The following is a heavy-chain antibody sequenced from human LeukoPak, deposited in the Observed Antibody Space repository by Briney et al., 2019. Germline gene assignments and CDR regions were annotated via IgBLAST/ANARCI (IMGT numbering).Heavy chain of an antibody. V-gene: IGHV3-49*04. CDR3: TRDHVEARLGYFDY. Sequence: GGSLRLSCTASGFTFGDYAMSWVRQAPGKGVEGVGFIRSKAYGGTTEYAASVKGTFTISRDHSKSIAYLQMNSLKTEDTAVYYCTRDHVEARLGYFDYWGQGTLVTVSS. J-gene: IGHJ4*02. CDR1: GFTFGDYA. CDR2: IRSKAYGGTT. D-gene: IGHD5-24*01.